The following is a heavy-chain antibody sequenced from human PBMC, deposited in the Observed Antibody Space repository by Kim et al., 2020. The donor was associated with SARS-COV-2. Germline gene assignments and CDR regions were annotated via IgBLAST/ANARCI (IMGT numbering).Heavy chain of an antibody. J-gene: IGHJ4*02. V-gene: IGHV1-69*13. D-gene: IGHD6-13*01. CDR3: ARDREGIAAAGPPNFDY. CDR2: IIPIFGTA. CDR1: GGTFSSYA. Sequence: SVKVSCKASGGTFSSYAISWVRQAPGQGLEWMGGIIPIFGTANYAQKFQGRVTITADESTSTAYMELSSLRSEDTAVYYCARDREGIAAAGPPNFDYWGQGTLVTVSS.